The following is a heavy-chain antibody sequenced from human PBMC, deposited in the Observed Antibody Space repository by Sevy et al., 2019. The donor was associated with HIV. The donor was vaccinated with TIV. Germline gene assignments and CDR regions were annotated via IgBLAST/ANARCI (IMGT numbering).Heavy chain of an antibody. J-gene: IGHJ2*01. CDR2: IFASSNT. D-gene: IGHD3-22*01. CDR1: GITVSSNY. Sequence: GGSLRLSCAVSGITVSSNYMGWVRQAPGKGLQWVSGIFASSNTHFADSVKGRFSISRDNCKNTLSLQMNSLSAEDTAVYYCARAVEDYSDSSGWDWYFDLWGRGTLVTVSS. V-gene: IGHV3-66*01. CDR3: ARAVEDYSDSSGWDWYFDL.